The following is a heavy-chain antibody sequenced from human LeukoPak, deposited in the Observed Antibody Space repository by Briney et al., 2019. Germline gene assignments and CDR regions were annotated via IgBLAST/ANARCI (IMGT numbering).Heavy chain of an antibody. CDR2: IYYSGST. J-gene: IGHJ4*02. CDR1: GGPIGSYY. D-gene: IGHD2-2*01. CDR3: AREGSTNILDY. V-gene: IGHV4-59*01. Sequence: SETLSLTCTVSGGPIGSYYWSWIRQPPGKGLEWIGYIYYSGSTNYNPSLKSRVTMSVDTSKNQFSLKLSSVTAADTAVYYCAREGSTNILDYWGQGTLVTVSS.